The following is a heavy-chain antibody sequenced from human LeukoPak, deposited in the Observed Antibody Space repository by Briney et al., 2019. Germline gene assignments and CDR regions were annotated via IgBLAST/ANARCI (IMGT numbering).Heavy chain of an antibody. CDR3: ARESVGTIAY. Sequence: SVKVSCKASGGTFSSYAISWVRQAPGQGLEWMGRIIPILGIANYAQKFQGRVTITADKSTSTAYMELSSLRSEGTAVYYCARESVGTIAYWGQGTLVTVSS. CDR2: IIPILGIA. D-gene: IGHD6-13*01. J-gene: IGHJ4*02. V-gene: IGHV1-69*04. CDR1: GGTFSSYA.